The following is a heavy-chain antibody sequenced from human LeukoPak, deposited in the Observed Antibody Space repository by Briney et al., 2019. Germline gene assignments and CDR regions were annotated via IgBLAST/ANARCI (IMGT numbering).Heavy chain of an antibody. CDR2: IYYSGST. D-gene: IGHD5-18*01. V-gene: IGHV4-59*01. CDR3: ARSYQGGYSYGPFDY. J-gene: IGHJ4*02. CDR1: GDSISSYY. Sequence: SETLSLTCTASGDSISSYYWSWIRQPPGKGLEWIGYIYYSGSTNYNPSLKSRVTISVDTSKNQFSLKLSSVTAADTAVYYCARSYQGGYSYGPFDYWGQGTLVTVSS.